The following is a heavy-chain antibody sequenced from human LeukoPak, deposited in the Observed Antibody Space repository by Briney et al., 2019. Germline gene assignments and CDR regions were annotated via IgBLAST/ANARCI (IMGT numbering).Heavy chain of an antibody. CDR3: AKARSTVTAIGYSLDY. Sequence: PGGSLRLSCAASGFTFSSYAMSWVRQAPGKGLEWVSAVSGNGENTYYTDSVKGRFTISRDNSKNTLYLQMNSLRAEDTALYYCAKARSTVTAIGYSLDYWGQGTLVTVSS. CDR1: GFTFSSYA. J-gene: IGHJ4*02. CDR2: VSGNGENT. D-gene: IGHD4-17*01. V-gene: IGHV3-23*01.